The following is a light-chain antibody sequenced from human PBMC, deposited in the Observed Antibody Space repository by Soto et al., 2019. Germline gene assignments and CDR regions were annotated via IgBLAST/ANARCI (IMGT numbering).Light chain of an antibody. CDR3: QQRSHWPPIT. CDR1: QSVKTF. V-gene: IGKV3-11*01. J-gene: IGKJ5*01. CDR2: DAS. Sequence: EIVLTQSPATLSLSPGERATLSCRASQSVKTFLLWYQHRPGQAPRVLIYDASHRATGIPARFRGSGSGTDLPLTISSLGQEDAEIYYCQQRSHWPPITFGQGTQLEV.